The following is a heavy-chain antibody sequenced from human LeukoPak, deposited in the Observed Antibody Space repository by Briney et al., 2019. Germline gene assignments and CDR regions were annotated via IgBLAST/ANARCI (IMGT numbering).Heavy chain of an antibody. D-gene: IGHD3-3*01. CDR2: IKQDGSEK. V-gene: IGHV3-7*01. CDR1: GFTFSSYW. CDR3: ARDYDFWSGFYYYYYMDV. Sequence: LSGGSLRLSCAASGFTFSSYWMSWVRQAPGKGLEWVANIKQDGSEKYYVDSVKGRFTISRDSAKNSLYLQMNSLRAEDTAVYYCARDYDFWSGFYYYYYMDVWGKGTTVTVSS. J-gene: IGHJ6*03.